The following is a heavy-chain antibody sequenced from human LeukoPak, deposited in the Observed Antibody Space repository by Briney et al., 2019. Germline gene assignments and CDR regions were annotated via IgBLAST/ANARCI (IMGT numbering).Heavy chain of an antibody. CDR3: ANRVYSSSYYFDY. CDR2: ITGSGAST. D-gene: IGHD6-6*01. Sequence: PGGSLRLSCAASGFTFSSYVMSLVRQAPGKGLEWVSTITGSGASTNYADSVKGRFTISRDNSKNTLYLQMNSLRAEDTAVYYCANRVYSSSYYFDYWGQGTLVTVSS. V-gene: IGHV3-23*01. J-gene: IGHJ4*02. CDR1: GFTFSSYV.